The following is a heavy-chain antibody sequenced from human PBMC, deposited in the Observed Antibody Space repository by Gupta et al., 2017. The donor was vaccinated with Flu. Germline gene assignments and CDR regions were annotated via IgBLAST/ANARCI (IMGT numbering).Heavy chain of an antibody. CDR2: IYPGDSDT. D-gene: IGHD6-13*01. V-gene: IGHV5-51*01. Sequence: EVQLVQSGAEVKKPGESLKISCKGSGYSFTSYWIGWVRQMPGKGLEWMGIIYPGDSDTRYSPSFQGQVTISADKSISTAYLQWSSLKASDTAMYYCASHDQQLANYYGMDVWGQGTTVTVSS. CDR1: GYSFTSYW. J-gene: IGHJ6*02. CDR3: ASHDQQLANYYGMDV.